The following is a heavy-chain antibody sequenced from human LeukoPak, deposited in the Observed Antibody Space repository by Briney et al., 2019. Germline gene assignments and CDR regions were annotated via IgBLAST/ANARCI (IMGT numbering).Heavy chain of an antibody. J-gene: IGHJ5*02. V-gene: IGHV4-61*02. CDR3: ASTERGWFDP. Sequence: SETLSLTCTVSGGSISSGSYYWSWIRQPAGKGLEWIGRIYTSGSTNYSPSLKSRVTISVDTSKNQFSLKLSSVTAADTAVYYCASTERGWFDPWGQGTLVTVSS. CDR2: IYTSGST. CDR1: GGSISSGSYY.